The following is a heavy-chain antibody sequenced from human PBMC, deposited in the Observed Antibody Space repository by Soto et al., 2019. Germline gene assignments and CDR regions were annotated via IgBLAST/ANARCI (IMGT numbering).Heavy chain of an antibody. Sequence: QVQLQESGPGLVKPSGTLSLTCAVSGGSNSSSNWWSWVRQPPGKGLEWIGEIYHSGSTSYNPSLKSRVTISLDKSKNQFSLKLSSMTAADTAVYYCARRVDIYSNIDYWGQGTLVTVSS. CDR2: IYHSGST. CDR1: GGSNSSSNW. D-gene: IGHD4-4*01. V-gene: IGHV4-4*02. J-gene: IGHJ4*02. CDR3: ARRVDIYSNIDY.